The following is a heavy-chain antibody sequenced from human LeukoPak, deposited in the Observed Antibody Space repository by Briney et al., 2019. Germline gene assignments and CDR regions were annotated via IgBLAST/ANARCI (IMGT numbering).Heavy chain of an antibody. J-gene: IGHJ3*02. V-gene: IGHV3-23*01. Sequence: GGSQRLSCAASGYTYSNFAMAWVRQVPQRGLEGVSFIRGGGAGAHYADSVRGRFTISRDNSKNTLYLEMNSLRADGTAVYYCAKASCSYGNYAFDIWGQGTKVTVSS. CDR2: IRGGGAGA. CDR3: AKASCSYGNYAFDI. CDR1: GYTYSNFA. D-gene: IGHD2-15*01.